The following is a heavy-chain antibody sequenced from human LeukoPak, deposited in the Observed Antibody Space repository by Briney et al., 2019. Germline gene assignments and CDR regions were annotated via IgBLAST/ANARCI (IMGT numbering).Heavy chain of an antibody. J-gene: IGHJ4*02. Sequence: SQTLSLTCTVSGDSINSGPYYWSWIRQPAGKGLEWIGRIYSGGRTNYNPSLKSRVTISVDTSKNQFSLKLSSVTAAHTAVYYCAREGSIYYSDSSGYLGYWGQGTLVTVSS. V-gene: IGHV4-61*02. CDR1: GDSINSGPYY. CDR3: AREGSIYYSDSSGYLGY. D-gene: IGHD3-22*01. CDR2: IYSGGRT.